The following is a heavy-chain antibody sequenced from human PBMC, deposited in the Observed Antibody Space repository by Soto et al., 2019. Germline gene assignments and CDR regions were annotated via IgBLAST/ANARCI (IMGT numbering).Heavy chain of an antibody. J-gene: IGHJ5*02. V-gene: IGHV4-31*03. Sequence: SESLSLTCTVSGGSISSGGYYWSWNRQHPGKGLEWIGYIYYSGSTYYNPSLKSRVTISVDTSKNQFSLKLSSVTAADTAVYYCARDRGQTLGGLNWFDPWGQGTLVTVSS. CDR2: IYYSGST. CDR3: ARDRGQTLGGLNWFDP. CDR1: GGSISSGGYY. D-gene: IGHD3-10*01.